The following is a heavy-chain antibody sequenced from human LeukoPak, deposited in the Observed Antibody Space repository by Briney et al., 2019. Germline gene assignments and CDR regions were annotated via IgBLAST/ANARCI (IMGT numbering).Heavy chain of an antibody. J-gene: IGHJ6*02. CDR3: GSTGDYYGSGSYYKDYYYGMDV. CDR1: GFTFSSYS. Sequence: TGGSLRLSCAASGFTFSSYSMNWVRQAPGKGLEWVSYISSSSSTIYYADSVKGRFTISRDNAKNSLYLQMNSLRAEDTAVYHCGSTGDYYGSGSYYKDYYYGMDVWGQGTTVTVSS. V-gene: IGHV3-48*01. CDR2: ISSSSSTI. D-gene: IGHD3-10*01.